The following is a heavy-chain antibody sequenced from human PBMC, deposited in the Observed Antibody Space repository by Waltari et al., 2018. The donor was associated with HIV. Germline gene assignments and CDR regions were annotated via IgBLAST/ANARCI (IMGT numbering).Heavy chain of an antibody. CDR2: ISGSGGST. CDR3: AKEVGVERFLEWLFPPFDY. V-gene: IGHV3-23*01. J-gene: IGHJ4*02. Sequence: EVQLLESGGGLVQPGGSLRLSCAASGFTFSSYAMSWVRQAPGTGREWVSAISGSGGSTYYADSVKGRCTIARDNSKNTLYLQMNSLRAEDTAVYYCAKEVGVERFLEWLFPPFDYWGQGTLVTVSS. CDR1: GFTFSSYA. D-gene: IGHD3-3*01.